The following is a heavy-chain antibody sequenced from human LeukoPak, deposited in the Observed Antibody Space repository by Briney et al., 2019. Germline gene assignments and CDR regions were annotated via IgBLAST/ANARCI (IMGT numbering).Heavy chain of an antibody. CDR2: IRNQANSYAT. CDR1: GFTFSGSS. J-gene: IGHJ4*02. Sequence: PGGSLRLSCAASGFTFSGSSVHWVRQASGKGLEWVGRIRNQANSYATAYAASVKGRSTISRDDSANTAYLQMNSLKTDDTAVYYCTRYGITPFDYWGQGTLVTVSS. CDR3: TRYGITPFDY. V-gene: IGHV3-73*01. D-gene: IGHD4-17*01.